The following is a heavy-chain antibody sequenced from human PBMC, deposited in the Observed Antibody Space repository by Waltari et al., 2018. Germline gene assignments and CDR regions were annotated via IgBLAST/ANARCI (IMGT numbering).Heavy chain of an antibody. CDR1: GYSISSGYY. Sequence: QVQLQESGPGLVKPSETLSLTCAVSGYSISSGYYWGWIRQPPGKGLEWIGSIYHSGGTYYNPSLKSRVTISGDTSKNQFSLKLSSVTAADTAVYYCARDSSMDSSGYSTDAFDIWGQGTMVTVSS. D-gene: IGHD3-22*01. CDR3: ARDSSMDSSGYSTDAFDI. CDR2: IYHSGGT. J-gene: IGHJ3*02. V-gene: IGHV4-38-2*02.